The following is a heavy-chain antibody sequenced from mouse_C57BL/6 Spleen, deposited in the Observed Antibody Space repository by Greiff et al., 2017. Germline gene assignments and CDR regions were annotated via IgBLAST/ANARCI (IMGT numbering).Heavy chain of an antibody. Sequence: QVQLQQPGAELVRPGSSVKLSCKASGYTFTSYWMDWVKQRPGQGLEWIGNIYPSDSETHYNQKFKDKAPLTVDKSSSTAYMQLISLTSEDSEVYYCARYPHYYSSSPHWYFDVWGTGTTVTVSS. CDR2: IYPSDSET. CDR1: GYTFTSYW. J-gene: IGHJ1*03. D-gene: IGHD1-1*01. V-gene: IGHV1-61*01. CDR3: ARYPHYYSSSPHWYFDV.